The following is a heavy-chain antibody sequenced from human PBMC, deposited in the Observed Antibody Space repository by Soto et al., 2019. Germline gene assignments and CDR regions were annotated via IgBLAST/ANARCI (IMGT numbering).Heavy chain of an antibody. CDR3: IQSRCGGDCLQSYASYYYYGMDV. Sequence: SGPTLVNPTQTLTLTCTFSAFSLSTGGVGVGWIRQPPGKALEWLALIYWDDDKRYSPSLRSRLTITKDASKSQVVLTMTNMGPVDAATYYCIQSRCGGDCLQSYASYYYYGMDVWGQGTTVTVSS. J-gene: IGHJ6*02. V-gene: IGHV2-5*02. CDR1: AFSLSTGGVG. CDR2: IYWDDDK. D-gene: IGHD2-21*02.